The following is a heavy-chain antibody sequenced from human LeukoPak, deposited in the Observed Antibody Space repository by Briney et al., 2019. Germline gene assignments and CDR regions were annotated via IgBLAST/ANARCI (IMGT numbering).Heavy chain of an antibody. Sequence: PGGSLRLSCAASGFTFSSYEMSWVRQAPGKGLEWVANIKQDGSEIYYVDSVKGRFTISRDNAKNSLYLQMNSLRAEDTAVYYCARDHGPSLLDYWGQGTLVTVSS. D-gene: IGHD1-26*01. CDR3: ARDHGPSLLDY. J-gene: IGHJ4*02. CDR1: GFTFSSYE. V-gene: IGHV3-7*01. CDR2: IKQDGSEI.